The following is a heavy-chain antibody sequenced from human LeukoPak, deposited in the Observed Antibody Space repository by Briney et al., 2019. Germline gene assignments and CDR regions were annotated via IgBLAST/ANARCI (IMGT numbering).Heavy chain of an antibody. CDR2: ISYDGSNK. V-gene: IGHV3-30*03. Sequence: GGSLRLSCAASGFTFSSYGMHWVRQAPGKGLEWVAVISYDGSNKYYADSVKGRFTISRDNSKNTLYLQMNSLRAEDTAVCYCVRGRRGLDYWGQGTLVTVSS. CDR3: VRGRRGLDY. J-gene: IGHJ4*02. CDR1: GFTFSSYG.